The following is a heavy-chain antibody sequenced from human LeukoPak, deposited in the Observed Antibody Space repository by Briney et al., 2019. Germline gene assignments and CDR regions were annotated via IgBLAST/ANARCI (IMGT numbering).Heavy chain of an antibody. Sequence: SETLSLTCTVSGGSISSSSYYWGWIRQPPGKGLEWIGSIYYSGSTYYNPSLKSRVTISVDTSKNQFSLKLSPVTAADTAVYYCARFSAVAGVYWGQGTLVTVSS. V-gene: IGHV4-39*01. J-gene: IGHJ4*02. CDR1: GGSISSSSYY. CDR2: IYYSGST. D-gene: IGHD6-19*01. CDR3: ARFSAVAGVY.